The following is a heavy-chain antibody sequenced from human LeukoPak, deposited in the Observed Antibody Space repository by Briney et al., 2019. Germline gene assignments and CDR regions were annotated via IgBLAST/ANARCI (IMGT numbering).Heavy chain of an antibody. J-gene: IGHJ6*03. V-gene: IGHV3-30*04. D-gene: IGHD1-7*01. CDR1: GITFSNYA. Sequence: GGSLRLSCTASGITFSNYAMHWVRQAPGKGLEWVALISDDESNKAYADSVKGRFTISRDNSKNTLYLLVNSLRPEDTAVYYCAKRRGLELLYYYYMDVWGKGTTVTVSS. CDR2: ISDDESNK. CDR3: AKRRGLELLYYYYMDV.